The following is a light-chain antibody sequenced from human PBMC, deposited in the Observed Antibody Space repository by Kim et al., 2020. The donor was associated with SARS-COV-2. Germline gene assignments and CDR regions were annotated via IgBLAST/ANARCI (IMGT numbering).Light chain of an antibody. J-gene: IGKJ2*01. V-gene: IGKV1-33*01. CDR2: DAS. Sequence: SASVGDRVTITCQASQDISNYLNWYRQKPGKAPKLLIYDASSLETGVPSRFSGSGSGTDFTFTISSLQPEDIATYYCQHYDNLPYTFGQGTKLEI. CDR1: QDISNY. CDR3: QHYDNLPYT.